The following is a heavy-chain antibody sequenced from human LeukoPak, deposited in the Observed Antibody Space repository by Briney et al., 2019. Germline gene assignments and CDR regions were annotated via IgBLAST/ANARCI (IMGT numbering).Heavy chain of an antibody. CDR2: IYYSGST. Sequence: SETLSLTCTVSGGSISSYYWSWIRQPPGKGLEWIGYIYYSGSTYYNPSLKSRVTISVDTSKNQFSLKLSSVTAADTAVYYCARYTDYGDYGGDYFDYWGQGTLVTVSS. CDR3: ARYTDYGDYGGDYFDY. CDR1: GGSISSYY. J-gene: IGHJ4*02. D-gene: IGHD4-17*01. V-gene: IGHV4-59*12.